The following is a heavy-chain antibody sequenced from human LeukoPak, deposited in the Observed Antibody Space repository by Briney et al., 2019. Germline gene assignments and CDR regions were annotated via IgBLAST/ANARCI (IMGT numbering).Heavy chain of an antibody. CDR2: ISAYNGNT. CDR3: ARGADYYDSSGYFDY. CDR1: GYTFTSYG. Sequence: ASVKVSCKASGYTFTSYGISWVRQAPGQGLEWMGWISAYNGNTNYAQKLQGRVTMNTDTSTSTAYMEMRSLRSDDTAVYYCARGADYYDSSGYFDYWGQGTLVTVSS. J-gene: IGHJ4*02. D-gene: IGHD3-22*01. V-gene: IGHV1-18*01.